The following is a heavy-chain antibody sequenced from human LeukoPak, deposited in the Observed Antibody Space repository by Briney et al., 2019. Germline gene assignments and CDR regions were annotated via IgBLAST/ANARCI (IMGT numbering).Heavy chain of an antibody. Sequence: GGSLRLSCAASGFSFSAYWMTWVRQAPGTGLEWVANINPAGTETYYVDPVKGRFTIARDNAKNLLYLQMNSLRAEDTAVYYCARFGYVAAVDLWGQGTLVTVSS. J-gene: IGHJ4*02. CDR3: ARFGYVAAVDL. V-gene: IGHV3-7*01. CDR1: GFSFSAYW. CDR2: INPAGTET. D-gene: IGHD2-15*01.